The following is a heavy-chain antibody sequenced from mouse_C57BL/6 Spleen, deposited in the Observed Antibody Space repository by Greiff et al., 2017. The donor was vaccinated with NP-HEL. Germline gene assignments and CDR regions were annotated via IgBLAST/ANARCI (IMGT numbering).Heavy chain of an antibody. Sequence: VQLQQPGAELVRPGSSVKLSCKASGYTFTSYWMHWVKQRPIQGLEWIGNIDPSDSETHYNQKFKDKATLTVDKSSSTAYMQISSLTSEDSAVYYGARGDGNYDYYAMDYWGQGTSVTVSS. V-gene: IGHV1-52*01. CDR1: GYTFTSYW. J-gene: IGHJ4*01. CDR3: ARGDGNYDYYAMDY. D-gene: IGHD2-1*01. CDR2: IDPSDSET.